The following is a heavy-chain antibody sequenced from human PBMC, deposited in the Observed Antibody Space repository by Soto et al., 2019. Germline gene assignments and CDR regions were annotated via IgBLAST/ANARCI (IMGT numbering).Heavy chain of an antibody. CDR2: IYHSGST. CDR3: ATIYSTPIPTVGVY. J-gene: IGHJ4*02. CDR1: NFSITEGFH. V-gene: IGHV4-38-2*01. Sequence: SETLSLTCFVSNFSITEGFHWGWIRQSPGKGLEWIATIYHSGSTYYNPSLKSRLTISVDTSKNQFSLRLTSVTAADTAVYYCATIYSTPIPTVGVYRAQRTMVTVSS. D-gene: IGHD2-2*02.